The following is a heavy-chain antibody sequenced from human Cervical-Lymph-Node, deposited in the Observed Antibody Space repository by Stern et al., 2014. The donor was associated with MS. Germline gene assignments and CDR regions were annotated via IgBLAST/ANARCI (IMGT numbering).Heavy chain of an antibody. CDR1: GFTVSSTY. Sequence: EVQLVDSGGGLIQPGGSLRLSCAPSGFTVSSTYMSWVRQAPGRGLEWVSIILSGCATAYAVSVKGRFTISRDNSRNTLYLQMNSLRAEDTAFYYCARVPPGYGSNSFFDYWGQGNLVTVSS. CDR3: ARVPPGYGSNSFFDY. J-gene: IGHJ4*02. V-gene: IGHV3-53*01. D-gene: IGHD4-23*01. CDR2: ILSGCAT.